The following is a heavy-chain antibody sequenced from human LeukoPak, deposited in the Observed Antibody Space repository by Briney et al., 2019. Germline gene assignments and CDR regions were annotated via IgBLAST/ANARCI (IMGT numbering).Heavy chain of an antibody. D-gene: IGHD6-19*01. CDR2: ISSNGGST. V-gene: IGHV3-64D*09. CDR1: GCTFSSYS. J-gene: IGHJ4*02. CDR3: VKITSSSGGDY. Sequence: GGSLRLSCSASGCTFSSYSMYWVRQAPGKGLEYVSGISSNGGSTYYADSVKGRFTICRHNSKNTLYLQMSSLRPEDAAVYYCVKITSSSGGDYWGQGALVTVSS.